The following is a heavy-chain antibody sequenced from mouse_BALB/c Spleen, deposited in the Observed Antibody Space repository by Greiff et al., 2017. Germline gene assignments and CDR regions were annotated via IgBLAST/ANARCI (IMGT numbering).Heavy chain of an antibody. CDR1: GFTFSDYY. CDR3: ARDGYYYGSSPWFAY. D-gene: IGHD1-1*01. CDR2: ISDGGSYT. V-gene: IGHV5-4*02. Sequence: EVNVVESGGGLVKPGGSLKLSCAASGFTFSDYYMYWVRQTPEKRLEWVATISDGGSYTYYPDSVKGRFTISRDNAKNNLYLQMSSLKSEDTAMYYCARDGYYYGSSPWFAYWGQGTLVTVSA. J-gene: IGHJ3*01.